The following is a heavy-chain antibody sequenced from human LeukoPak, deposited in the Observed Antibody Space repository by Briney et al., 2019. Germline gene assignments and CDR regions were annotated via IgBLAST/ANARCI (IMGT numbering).Heavy chain of an antibody. CDR1: GYTFTGYY. V-gene: IGHV1-2*02. Sequence: GASVKVSCKASGYTFTGYYMHWVRQAPGQGLEWVGWINPNSGGTNYAQKFQGRVTMTRDTSISTAYMELSRLRSDDTAVYYCARDRYYYDSSGYYRDATNELDYWGQGTLVTVSS. CDR3: ARDRYYYDSSGYYRDATNELDY. J-gene: IGHJ4*02. D-gene: IGHD3-22*01. CDR2: INPNSGGT.